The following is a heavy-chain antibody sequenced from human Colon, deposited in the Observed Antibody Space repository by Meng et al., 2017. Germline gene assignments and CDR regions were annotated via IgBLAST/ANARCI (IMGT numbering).Heavy chain of an antibody. CDR2: AYYTGST. J-gene: IGHJ4*02. CDR1: GSSVTKHY. V-gene: IGHV4-59*02. CDR3: ARERVVGFLDS. D-gene: IGHD1-26*01. Sequence: LQESGPGLVTPSSTPSLTCNVPGSSVTKHYWHWIRQTPGQGLEWIGYAYYTGSTNYNPSPQSRATIFVDTSKNQFSLSLTSVTGADTAVYYCARERVVGFLDSWGQGTLVTVSS.